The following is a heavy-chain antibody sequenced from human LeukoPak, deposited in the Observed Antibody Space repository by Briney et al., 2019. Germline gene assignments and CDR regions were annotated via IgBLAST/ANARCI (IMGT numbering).Heavy chain of an antibody. CDR1: ALRFSSYA. J-gene: IGHJ5*02. Sequence: GGSLRLSCAASALRFSSYAMSWVRQAPGKGLEWVSAISGSGGSTYYADSVKGRFTISRDNSKNTLYLQMNSLRAEDTAVYYCAMRPYYYDSSGYPWGQGTLVTVSS. D-gene: IGHD3-22*01. CDR2: ISGSGGST. V-gene: IGHV3-23*01. CDR3: AMRPYYYDSSGYP.